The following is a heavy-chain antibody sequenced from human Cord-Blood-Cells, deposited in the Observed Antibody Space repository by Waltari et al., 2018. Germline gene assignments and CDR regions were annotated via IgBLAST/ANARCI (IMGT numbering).Heavy chain of an antibody. V-gene: IGHV3-30*18. J-gene: IGHJ4*02. D-gene: IGHD3-10*01. Sequence: QVQLVESGGGVVQPGRSLRLSCPASGFPFSSYGIPWVRPAPGKGLEWVAVIWYDGSNKYYADSVKGRFTISRDNSKNTLYLQMNSLRAEDTAMYYCAKDLGRKAGSYYRGFDYWGQGTLVTVSS. CDR2: IWYDGSNK. CDR1: GFPFSSYG. CDR3: AKDLGRKAGSYYRGFDY.